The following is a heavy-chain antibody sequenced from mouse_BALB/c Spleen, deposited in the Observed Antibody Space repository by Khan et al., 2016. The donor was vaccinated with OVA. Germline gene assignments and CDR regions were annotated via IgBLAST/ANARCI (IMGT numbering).Heavy chain of an antibody. CDR1: GFSLTSYG. CDR2: IWSDGST. Sequence: VQLQESGPGLVAPSQSLSITCTVSGFSLTSYGIHWVHQPPGKGLEWLVVIWSDGSTNYNSVLKSRLSIRKDNSKSQVFLKMNSLQTDDTAIYYCARWFDGYSSLYAIDYWGQGTSVTVSS. CDR3: ARWFDGYSSLYAIDY. D-gene: IGHD2-3*01. V-gene: IGHV2-6*02. J-gene: IGHJ4*01.